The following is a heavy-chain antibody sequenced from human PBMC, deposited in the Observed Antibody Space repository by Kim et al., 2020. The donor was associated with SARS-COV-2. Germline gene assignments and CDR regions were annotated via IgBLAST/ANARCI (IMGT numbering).Heavy chain of an antibody. V-gene: IGHV4-39*01. CDR1: GGSTSTDNYY. CDR2: IHYTGRT. J-gene: IGHJ4*02. D-gene: IGHD1-1*01. Sequence: SETLSLTCTVSGGSTSTDNYYWGWVRQPPGKGLEWIGTIHYTGRTFYTPSLKSRLTLSVDTSKNQFSLKLTSVTAADTAVYFCTSEITSNVHYWGQGTLV. CDR3: TSEITSNVHY.